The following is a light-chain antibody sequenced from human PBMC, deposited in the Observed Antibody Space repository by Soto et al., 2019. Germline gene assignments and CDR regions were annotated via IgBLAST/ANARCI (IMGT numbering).Light chain of an antibody. J-gene: IGKJ2*01. V-gene: IGKV3-20*01. Sequence: EIVLTQSPGTLSLSPGERATLSCRASQSLNSGYLAWYQQKPGQAPRLLIYAASSRATDIPDRFSGSGSGTDFILTISRLEPEDFAVYYCQQYGSAPYTVGQGTRLEIK. CDR2: AAS. CDR1: QSLNSGY. CDR3: QQYGSAPYT.